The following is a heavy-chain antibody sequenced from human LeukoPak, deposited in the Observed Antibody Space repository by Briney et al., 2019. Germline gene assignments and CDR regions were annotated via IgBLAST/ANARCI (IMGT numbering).Heavy chain of an antibody. J-gene: IGHJ4*02. CDR2: IYYSGST. D-gene: IGHD6-19*01. V-gene: IGHV4-59*08. CDR1: GGSVAPDY. CDR3: ARQLRGEAVAGHLQPFDY. Sequence: SETLSLTCTVSGGSVAPDYWSWIRQPPGKGLEWIGYIYYSGSTNYNPSLKSRVTISADTSKNQFSLKLSSVTAADTAVYFCARQLRGEAVAGHLQPFDYWGQGTLVTVSS.